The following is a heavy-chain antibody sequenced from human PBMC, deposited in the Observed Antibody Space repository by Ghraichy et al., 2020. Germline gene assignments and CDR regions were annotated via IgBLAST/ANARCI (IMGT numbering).Heavy chain of an antibody. J-gene: IGHJ4*02. Sequence: GGSLRLSCVASGFTFSSYWMTWVRQAPGKGLEWVANINRDGSEKHYVDSVKGRFTVSRDNAKNSLYLQLNSLRAEETAVYYCARDTTWKLDFWGQGTLVTVSS. CDR1: GFTFSSYW. CDR2: INRDGSEK. V-gene: IGHV3-7*01. D-gene: IGHD1-1*01. CDR3: ARDTTWKLDF.